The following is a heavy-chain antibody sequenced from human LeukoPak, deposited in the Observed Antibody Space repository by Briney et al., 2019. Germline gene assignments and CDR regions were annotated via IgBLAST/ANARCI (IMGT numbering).Heavy chain of an antibody. V-gene: IGHV4-38-2*01. J-gene: IGHJ4*02. CDR2: IYHSGST. D-gene: IGHD2-2*01. Sequence: SETLSLTCAVSGYSISSGYHWGWIRPPPGKGLEGIGSIYHSGSTYYNPSLKSRVTISVDTSKNQFSLKLSSVTAADTAVYYCARWGVPAANDYWGQGTLVTVSS. CDR3: ARWGVPAANDY. CDR1: GYSISSGYH.